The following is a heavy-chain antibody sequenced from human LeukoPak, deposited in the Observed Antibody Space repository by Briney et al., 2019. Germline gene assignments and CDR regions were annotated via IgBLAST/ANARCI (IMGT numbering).Heavy chain of an antibody. J-gene: IGHJ4*02. D-gene: IGHD3-3*01. V-gene: IGHV4-59*08. CDR3: ARQQLRDYDFWSGYSLPYYFDY. CDR2: IYYSGST. CDR1: GGSISSYY. Sequence: SETQSLTCTVSGGSISSYYWSWIRQPPGKGLEWIGYIYYSGSTNYNPSLKSRVTISVDTSKNQFSLKLSSVTAADTAVYYCARQQLRDYDFWSGYSLPYYFDYWGQGTLVTVSS.